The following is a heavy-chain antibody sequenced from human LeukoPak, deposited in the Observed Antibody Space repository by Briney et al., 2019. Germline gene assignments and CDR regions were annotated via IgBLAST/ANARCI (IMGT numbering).Heavy chain of an antibody. D-gene: IGHD3-3*01. Sequence: GGSLRLSCAASGFTFSSYAMHWVRQAPGKGLEWVAVISHDGSNKYYADSVKGRFTISRDNSKNTLYLQMNSLRAEDTAVYYCARGIFGVVMFFDYWGQGTLVTVSS. CDR2: ISHDGSNK. CDR3: ARGIFGVVMFFDY. J-gene: IGHJ4*02. V-gene: IGHV3-30-3*01. CDR1: GFTFSSYA.